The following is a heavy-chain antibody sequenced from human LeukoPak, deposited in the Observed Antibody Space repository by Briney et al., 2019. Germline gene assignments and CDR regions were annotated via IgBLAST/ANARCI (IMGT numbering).Heavy chain of an antibody. CDR2: INHSGST. Sequence: SGTLSLTCAVYGGSFSGYYWSWIRQPPGKGLEWIGEINHSGSTNYNPSLKSRVTISVDTSKNQFSLKLSSVTAADTAVYYCARGLRGTFDYWGQGTLVTVSS. D-gene: IGHD1-1*01. CDR3: ARGLRGTFDY. CDR1: GGSFSGYY. J-gene: IGHJ4*02. V-gene: IGHV4-34*01.